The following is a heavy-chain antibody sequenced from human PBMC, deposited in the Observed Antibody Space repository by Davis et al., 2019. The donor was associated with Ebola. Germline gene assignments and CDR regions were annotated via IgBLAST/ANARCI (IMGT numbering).Heavy chain of an antibody. CDR1: GYTFTGYY. CDR3: ARASPPEYKVWSRNPHYHYFTMDV. CDR2: INPNNGDT. J-gene: IGHJ6*02. Sequence: ASVKVSCKASGYTFTGYYIHWVRQAPGQGLEWMGWINPNNGDTKLAQRFQGRVTMTRDTSIGTAYMELSRLRSDDTAVFLCARASPPEYKVWSRNPHYHYFTMDVWGQGTTVTVSS. D-gene: IGHD3-3*01. V-gene: IGHV1-2*02.